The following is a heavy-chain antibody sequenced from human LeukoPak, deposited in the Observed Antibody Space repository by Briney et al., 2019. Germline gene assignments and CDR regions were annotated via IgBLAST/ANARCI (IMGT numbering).Heavy chain of an antibody. CDR2: ISGSGGST. D-gene: IGHD3-22*01. CDR3: AKDQGIITMIVVVTDDAFDI. J-gene: IGHJ3*02. Sequence: PGGSLRPSCAASGFTFSSYAMSWVRQAPGKGLEWVSAISGSGGSTYYADSVKGRFTISRDNSKNTLYLQMNSLRAEDTAVYYCAKDQGIITMIVVVTDDAFDIWGQGTMVTVSS. CDR1: GFTFSSYA. V-gene: IGHV3-23*01.